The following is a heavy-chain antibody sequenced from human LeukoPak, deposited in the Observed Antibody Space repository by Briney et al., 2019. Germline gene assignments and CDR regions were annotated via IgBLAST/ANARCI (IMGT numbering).Heavy chain of an antibody. J-gene: IGHJ4*02. D-gene: IGHD6-6*01. CDR2: INNDGSGT. CDR1: GFTFSNYW. Sequence: GGSLRLSCAASGFTFSNYWMHRVRQAPGKGLVWVSRINNDGSGTTYADSVKGRFTISRDNAKNTLYLQMNSLRAEDTAVYYCASSPYSSSWWGQGTLVTVSS. V-gene: IGHV3-74*01. CDR3: ASSPYSSSW.